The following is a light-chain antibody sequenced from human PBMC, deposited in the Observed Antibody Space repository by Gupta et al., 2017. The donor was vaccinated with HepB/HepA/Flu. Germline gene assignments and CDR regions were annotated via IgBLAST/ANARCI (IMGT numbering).Light chain of an antibody. J-gene: IGLJ1*01. CDR2: GKN. Sequence: SSELTQDPAVSVALGQTVRITCQGDSLRSYYASWYQQKPGQAPVRVIYGKNNRPSGIPDRFSGSSSGNTASLTITGAQAEDEADYYCNSRDSSGGNVFGTGTKVTVL. V-gene: IGLV3-19*01. CDR1: SLRSYY. CDR3: NSRDSSGGNV.